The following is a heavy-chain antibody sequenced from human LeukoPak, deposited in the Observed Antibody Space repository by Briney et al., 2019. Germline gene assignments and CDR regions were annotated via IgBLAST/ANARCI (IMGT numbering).Heavy chain of an antibody. Sequence: GGSLRLSCAASEFSVGSNYMTWVRQAPGKGLEWVSAISGSGGSTYYADSVKGRFTISRDNSKNTLYLQMNSLRAEDTAVYYCAKAKRPKYCSSTSCYFYYYYYMDVWGKGTTVTVSS. D-gene: IGHD2-2*01. CDR1: EFSVGSNY. CDR3: AKAKRPKYCSSTSCYFYYYYYMDV. CDR2: ISGSGGST. V-gene: IGHV3-23*01. J-gene: IGHJ6*03.